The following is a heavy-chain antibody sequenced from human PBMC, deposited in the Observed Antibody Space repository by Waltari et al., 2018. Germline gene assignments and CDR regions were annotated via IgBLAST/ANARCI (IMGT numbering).Heavy chain of an antibody. Sequence: QPLLQELGPGLVKPSETLSLTCSVAGDSLSSRNYFWGWIRQPPGKGLQWIGSIYYPGNTYYNPSLKSRLTISLDTSKNQFSLKLTSVTAADTAVYFCASGGGYTNGWDYWGQGTPVTVSS. D-gene: IGHD2-8*01. J-gene: IGHJ4*02. CDR2: IYYPGNT. V-gene: IGHV4-39*07. CDR1: GDSLSSRNYF. CDR3: ASGGGYTNGWDY.